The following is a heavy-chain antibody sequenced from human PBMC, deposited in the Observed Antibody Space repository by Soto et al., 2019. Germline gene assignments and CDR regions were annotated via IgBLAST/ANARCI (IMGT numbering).Heavy chain of an antibody. CDR1: TGSVSTYD. Sequence: SETLSLTCTVSTGSVSTYDWSWIRQPPGNGLEWIGYIYSGGSANYNPSLKSRLTMPIDASKNQFSLELTSMTPADTAMYYCAREGGGGTIAFDYWGQGALVTVSS. V-gene: IGHV4-59*02. D-gene: IGHD2-15*01. J-gene: IGHJ4*02. CDR3: AREGGGGTIAFDY. CDR2: IYSGGSA.